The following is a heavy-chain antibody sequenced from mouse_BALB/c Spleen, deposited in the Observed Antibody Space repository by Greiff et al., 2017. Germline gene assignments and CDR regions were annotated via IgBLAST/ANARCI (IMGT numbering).Heavy chain of an antibody. Sequence: DVKLVESGGGLVQPGGSRKLSCAASGFTFSSFGMHWVRQAPEKGLEWVAYISSGSSTIYYADTVKGRFTISRDNPKNTLFLQMTSLRSEDTAMYYCARSSNYGFAYWGQGTLVTVSA. V-gene: IGHV5-17*02. CDR1: GFTFSSFG. D-gene: IGHD2-1*01. CDR2: ISSGSSTI. J-gene: IGHJ3*01. CDR3: ARSSNYGFAY.